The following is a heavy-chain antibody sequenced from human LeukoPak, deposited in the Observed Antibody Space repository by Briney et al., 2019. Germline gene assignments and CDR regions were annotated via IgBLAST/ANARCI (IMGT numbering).Heavy chain of an antibody. Sequence: ASVKVSCKVSGYTFTSYGISWVRQAPGQGLEWMGWISAYNGNTNYAQKLQGRVTMTTDTSTSTAYMELRSLRSDDTAVYYCARDTDIVATITIDYWGQGTLVTVSS. CDR2: ISAYNGNT. V-gene: IGHV1-18*01. D-gene: IGHD5-12*01. J-gene: IGHJ4*02. CDR1: GYTFTSYG. CDR3: ARDTDIVATITIDY.